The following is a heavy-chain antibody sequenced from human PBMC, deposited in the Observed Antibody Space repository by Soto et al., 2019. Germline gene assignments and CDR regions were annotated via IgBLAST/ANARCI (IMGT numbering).Heavy chain of an antibody. D-gene: IGHD3-16*02. CDR1: GYTFTSYY. J-gene: IGHJ4*02. Sequence: QVQLVQSGAEVKKPGASVKVSCKASGYTFTSYYMHWVRQAPGQGLEWMGIINPSGGSTSYAQKLPGRVTMPRDTSTSTVYMELSSLRSEDTAVYYCASSQLGEFSFTVTTLDYWGQGTLVTVSS. CDR2: INPSGGST. V-gene: IGHV1-46*03. CDR3: ASSQLGEFSFTVTTLDY.